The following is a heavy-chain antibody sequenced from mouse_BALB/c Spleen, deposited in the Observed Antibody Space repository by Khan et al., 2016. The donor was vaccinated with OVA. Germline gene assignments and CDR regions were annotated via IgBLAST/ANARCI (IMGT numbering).Heavy chain of an antibody. CDR1: GFNIKDTY. D-gene: IGHD2-2*01. Sequence: MQLEESGAELVKPGASVKLSCTASGFNIKDTYMHWVKQRPEQGLEWIGRIDPANGNTKYDPKFQGKATITADTSSNTAYLQLSSLTSEDTAVYDCARGGLRRCYAMDDWGQGTSVAVSS. J-gene: IGHJ4*01. CDR2: IDPANGNT. V-gene: IGHV14-3*02. CDR3: ARGGLRRCYAMDD.